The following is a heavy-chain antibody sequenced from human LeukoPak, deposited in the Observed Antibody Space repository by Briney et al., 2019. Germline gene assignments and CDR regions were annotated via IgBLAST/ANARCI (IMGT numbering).Heavy chain of an antibody. D-gene: IGHD2/OR15-2a*01. CDR2: ISYDGSNK. V-gene: IGHV3-30-3*01. J-gene: IGHJ4*02. Sequence: GGSLRLSCAASGFTFSSYAMHWVRQAPGKGLEWLAVISYDGSNKYYADSVKGRFTISRDNSKNTLYLQMNSLRAEDTAVYYCARDLSLLGFDYWGQGTLVTVSS. CDR3: ARDLSLLGFDY. CDR1: GFTFSSYA.